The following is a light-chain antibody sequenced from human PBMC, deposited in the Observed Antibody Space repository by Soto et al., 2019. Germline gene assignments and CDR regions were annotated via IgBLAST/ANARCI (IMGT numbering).Light chain of an antibody. Sequence: DIQMTQSPSSLSASVGDRVTITCRASQTITIYLNWYQHKPGKAPKPLIYAASSLQSGVPSRFSGSGSGTDFTLTISSLQPEDSAIYYCQQSHNKWTFGQGTKVDIK. CDR3: QQSHNKWT. CDR1: QTITIY. CDR2: AAS. J-gene: IGKJ1*01. V-gene: IGKV1-39*01.